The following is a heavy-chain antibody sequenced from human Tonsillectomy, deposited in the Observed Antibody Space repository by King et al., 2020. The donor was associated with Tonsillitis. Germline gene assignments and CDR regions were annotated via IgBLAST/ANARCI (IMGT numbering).Heavy chain of an antibody. CDR1: GFTFSDHY. CDR3: ARGAYCSGGACYRGLDM. D-gene: IGHD2-15*01. V-gene: IGHV3-72*01. CDR2: ARNKVHRYTT. J-gene: IGHJ3*02. Sequence: VQLVESGGGLVQPGGSLRLSCAASGFTFSDHYMDWVRQAPGKGLEWIGRARNKVHRYTTEYAASVNGRFTISRDDSKNSLYLQMNSLKTEDTAVGYCARGAYCSGGACYRGLDMWGEGTMVTVSS.